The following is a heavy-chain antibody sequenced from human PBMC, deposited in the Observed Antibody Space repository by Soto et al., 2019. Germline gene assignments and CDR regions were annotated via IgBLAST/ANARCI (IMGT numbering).Heavy chain of an antibody. CDR1: GFAFDDYA. CDR3: ARVGRLLREADS. Sequence: EVQLVESGGGLVQPGRSLTLSCAASGFAFDDYAMHWVRQSQGRGLEWVSGITWNSRDVGYADSVKGRFTISRDNAKNSVYLQMNSLRAEDSALYYCARVGRLLREADSWGQGTLVTVSS. D-gene: IGHD3-22*01. V-gene: IGHV3-9*01. CDR2: ITWNSRDV. J-gene: IGHJ4*02.